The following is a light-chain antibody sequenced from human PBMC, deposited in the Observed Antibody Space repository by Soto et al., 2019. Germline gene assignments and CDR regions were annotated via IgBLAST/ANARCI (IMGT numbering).Light chain of an antibody. Sequence: QSALAQPRSVSGSPGQAVTISCTGTSSDVGGYNYVSWYQQHPGKAPKLIIYEVSNRPSGVSNRFSGSKSGNTASLTISGLQAEDEADYYCSSYTSSSTPVVFGGGTQLTVL. CDR1: SSDVGGYNY. V-gene: IGLV2-14*01. CDR2: EVS. CDR3: SSYTSSSTPVV. J-gene: IGLJ2*01.